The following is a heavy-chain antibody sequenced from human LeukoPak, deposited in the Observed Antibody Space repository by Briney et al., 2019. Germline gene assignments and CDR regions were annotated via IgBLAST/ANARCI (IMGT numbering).Heavy chain of an antibody. J-gene: IGHJ3*02. V-gene: IGHV7-4-1*02. CDR3: ARVLSDGLWLVSTLDAFDI. CDR1: GYAFTSYA. D-gene: IGHD6-19*01. Sequence: ASVKVSCKASGYAFTSYAMNWVRQPPGQGLEWMGWINTNTGNPTYAQGFTGRSVFSLDTSVSTAYLQISSLKAEDTAVYYCARVLSDGLWLVSTLDAFDIWGQGTMVTVSS. CDR2: INTNTGNP.